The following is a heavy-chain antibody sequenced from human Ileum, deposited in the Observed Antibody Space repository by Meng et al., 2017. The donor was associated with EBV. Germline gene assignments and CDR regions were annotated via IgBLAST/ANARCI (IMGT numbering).Heavy chain of an antibody. V-gene: IGHV4-34*01. CDR3: RNAFCSAAAGCSDY. J-gene: IGHJ4*02. Sequence: QVQLQQWGAGLFKPSEPLSITCADYGGSFRGNYWSWIRQSPRKRLEWIGEINESGSTNYNPSLKSRVTILMDTSKNQFSLKLTSVTAADAAVYYCRNAFCSAAAGCSDYWGQGTLVTVSS. D-gene: IGHD3-3*01. CDR2: INESGST. CDR1: GGSFRGNY.